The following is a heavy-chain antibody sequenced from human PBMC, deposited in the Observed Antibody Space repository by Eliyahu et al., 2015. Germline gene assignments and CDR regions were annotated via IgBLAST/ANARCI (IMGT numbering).Heavy chain of an antibody. CDR3: ARHDTMVRGVNYGMDV. Sequence: QVQLQESGPGLVKPSETLSLTCTVSGGSISSYYWSWIRQPPGKGLEWIGYIYTSGSTNYNPSLKSRVTISVDTSKNQFSLKLSSVTAADTAVYYCARHDTMVRGVNYGMDVWGQGTTVTVSS. D-gene: IGHD3-10*01. CDR2: IYTSGST. J-gene: IGHJ6*02. V-gene: IGHV4-4*09. CDR1: GGSISSYY.